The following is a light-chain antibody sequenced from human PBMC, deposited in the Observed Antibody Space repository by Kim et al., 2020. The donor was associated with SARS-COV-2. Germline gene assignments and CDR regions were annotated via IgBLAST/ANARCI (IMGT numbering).Light chain of an antibody. CDR1: QSVSSS. CDR2: DAS. CDR3: QHRSSLPPGT. J-gene: IGKJ2*02. Sequence: EIVLTQSPATLSLSPGERVTLSCRASQSVSSSLAWYQQKPGQAPRLLIYDASNRATGIPARFSGSGSGTDFTLTISSLEPEDFAVYYCQHRSSLPPGTFGQGTKLEI. V-gene: IGKV3-11*01.